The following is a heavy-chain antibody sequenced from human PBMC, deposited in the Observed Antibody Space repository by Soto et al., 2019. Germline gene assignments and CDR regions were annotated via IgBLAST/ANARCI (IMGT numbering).Heavy chain of an antibody. J-gene: IGHJ5*02. CDR1: GYTFTSYG. V-gene: IGHV1-18*04. CDR3: ARESVYSSGWYSGNWFDP. CDR2: ISAYNGNT. Sequence: ASVKVSCKASGYTFTSYGISWVRQAPGQGPEWMGWISAYNGNTNYAQKLQGRVTMTTDTSTSTAYMELRSLRSDDTAVYYCARESVYSSGWYSGNWFDPWGQGTLVTSPQ. D-gene: IGHD6-19*01.